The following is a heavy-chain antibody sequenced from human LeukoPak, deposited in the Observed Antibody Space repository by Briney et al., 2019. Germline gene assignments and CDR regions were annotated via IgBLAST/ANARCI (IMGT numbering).Heavy chain of an antibody. D-gene: IGHD2-15*01. Sequence: GRSLRLSCAASGFSFSRYAMHWVRQAPGKGLEWVAAISYDGSNKIYADSVEGRFTMSRDNSKNTLYVETNSLRAEDTAVYYCARDIYCSGGSCYKRDYYYYYYGMDVWGQGTTVTVSS. CDR2: ISYDGSNK. V-gene: IGHV3-30-3*01. CDR1: GFSFSRYA. J-gene: IGHJ6*02. CDR3: ARDIYCSGGSCYKRDYYYYYYGMDV.